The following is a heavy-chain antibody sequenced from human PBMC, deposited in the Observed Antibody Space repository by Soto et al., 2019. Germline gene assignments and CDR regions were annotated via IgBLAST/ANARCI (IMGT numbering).Heavy chain of an antibody. CDR1: GYTFNTYA. V-gene: IGHV1-3*01. CDR2: INAGNGHT. J-gene: IGHJ6*03. Sequence: QVQLVQSGAEVKRPGASVKVSCKASGYTFNTYAMHWVRQAPGQRLEWMGWINAGNGHTEYLQKFQGSITNNSDHFASTGYMEVSSLRSEDTAVYFCARGIGLTYCSGGSCYSNYYFYLDVLGKGTTVTVSS. CDR3: ARGIGLTYCSGGSCYSNYYFYLDV. D-gene: IGHD2-15*01.